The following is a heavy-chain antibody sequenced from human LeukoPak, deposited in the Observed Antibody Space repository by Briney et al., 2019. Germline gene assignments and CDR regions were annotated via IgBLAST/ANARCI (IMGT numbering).Heavy chain of an antibody. CDR1: GFTFSSYW. CDR3: ARGADTGYSSDS. D-gene: IGHD6-19*01. V-gene: IGHV3-7*01. J-gene: IGHJ5*02. CDR2: IKQDGSEK. Sequence: GGSLRLSCAASGFTFSSYWMIWVRQAPGKGLEWVANIKQDGSEKYYVDSVKARFTISRDNAKNSLYPQMNSLRAEDTAVYYCARGADTGYSSDSWGQGTLVTVSS.